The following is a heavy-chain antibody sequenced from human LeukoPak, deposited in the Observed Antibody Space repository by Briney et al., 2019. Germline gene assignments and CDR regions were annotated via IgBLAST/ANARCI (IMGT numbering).Heavy chain of an antibody. Sequence: SETLSLTCTVSGGSISSGGYYWSWIRQPPGKGLEWIGYIYHSGSTYYNPSLKSRVTISVDRSKNQFSLKLSSVTAADTAVYYCARTRPPITGTTIDYWGQGTLVTVSP. CDR1: GGSISSGGYY. D-gene: IGHD1-7*01. CDR2: IYHSGST. J-gene: IGHJ4*02. CDR3: ARTRPPITGTTIDY. V-gene: IGHV4-30-2*01.